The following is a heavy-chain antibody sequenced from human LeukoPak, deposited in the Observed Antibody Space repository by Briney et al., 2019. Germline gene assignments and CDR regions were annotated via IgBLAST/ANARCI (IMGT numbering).Heavy chain of an antibody. Sequence: GGSLRLSCAGSGFTFSKYSMNWVRQAPGKGLEWVSSIGGPSSYIYYADSVKGRFTISGDNAENSLYLQMNSLRVEDTAVYYCARDVGPRRDGYNPTDYWGQGTLVTVSS. CDR2: IGGPSSYI. D-gene: IGHD5-24*01. V-gene: IGHV3-21*01. CDR3: ARDVGPRRDGYNPTDY. CDR1: GFTFSKYS. J-gene: IGHJ4*02.